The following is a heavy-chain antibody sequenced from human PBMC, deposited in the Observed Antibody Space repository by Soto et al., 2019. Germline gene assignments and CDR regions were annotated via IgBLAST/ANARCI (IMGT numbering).Heavy chain of an antibody. Sequence: ASVKVSCKVSGYTLAELSMHWVRQAPGKGLEWMGGFDPEDGETIYAQKFQGRVTMTEDTSTGTAYMELSSLRSEDTAVYYCARRTEVLLWFGELATFDPWGQGTLVTVSS. V-gene: IGHV1-24*01. CDR3: ARRTEVLLWFGELATFDP. CDR2: FDPEDGET. CDR1: GYTLAELS. J-gene: IGHJ5*02. D-gene: IGHD3-10*01.